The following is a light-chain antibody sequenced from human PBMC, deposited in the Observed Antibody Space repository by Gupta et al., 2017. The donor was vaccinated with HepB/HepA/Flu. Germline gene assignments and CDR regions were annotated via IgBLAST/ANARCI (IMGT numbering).Light chain of an antibody. V-gene: IGLV2-8*01. CDR3: SSYAGSNTWV. CDR2: EVS. Sequence: HSALTQPPSAAGSPVPSVTISCTGTISDIGAYNYVYWYQQHPGKAPKLMIYEVSKWPSGVPDRFSGSKSGNTASLTVSGLQAEDEADYYCSSYAGSNTWVFGGGTKLTVL. CDR1: ISDIGAYNY. J-gene: IGLJ3*02.